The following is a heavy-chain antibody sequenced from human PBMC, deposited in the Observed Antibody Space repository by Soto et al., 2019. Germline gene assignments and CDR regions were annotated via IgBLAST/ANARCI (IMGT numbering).Heavy chain of an antibody. D-gene: IGHD6-19*01. CDR1: GFTFSSYG. CDR2: IWYDGSNK. CDR3: ARDSGSGWPNNWLDP. Sequence: QVQLVESGGGVVQPGRSLRLSCAASGFTFSSYGMHWVRQAPGKGLEWVAVIWYDGSNKYYADSVKGRFTISRDNSKNTLYLQMNSLRAEDTAVYYCARDSGSGWPNNWLDPWGQGTLVTVSS. J-gene: IGHJ5*02. V-gene: IGHV3-33*01.